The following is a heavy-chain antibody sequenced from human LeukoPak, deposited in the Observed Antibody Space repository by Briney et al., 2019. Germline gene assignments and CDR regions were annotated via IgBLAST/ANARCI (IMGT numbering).Heavy chain of an antibody. J-gene: IGHJ5*02. CDR3: ARGRLAAAGTNNWFDP. CDR2: INHSGST. V-gene: IGHV4-34*01. Sequence: PSETLSLTCAVYGGSFSGYYWSWIRQPPGKGLEWIGEINHSGSTNYNPSLKSRVTISVDTSKNQFSLKLSSVTAAGTAVYYCARGRLAAAGTNNWFDPWGQGTLVTVSS. D-gene: IGHD6-13*01. CDR1: GGSFSGYY.